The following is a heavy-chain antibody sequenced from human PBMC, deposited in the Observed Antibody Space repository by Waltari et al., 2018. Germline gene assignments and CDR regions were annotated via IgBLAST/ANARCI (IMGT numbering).Heavy chain of an antibody. CDR3: ARALKQWLVQSYYYYGMDV. V-gene: IGHV5-51*01. CDR1: GYSFTSYW. D-gene: IGHD6-19*01. Sequence: EVQLVQSGAEVKKPGESLKISCKGSGYSFTSYWIGWVRQMPGKGLEWMGIISPGDSDTSYSPSSQGQVTISADKAISTAYLQWSSLRSEDTAVYYCARALKQWLVQSYYYYGMDVWGQGTTVTVSS. J-gene: IGHJ6*02. CDR2: ISPGDSDT.